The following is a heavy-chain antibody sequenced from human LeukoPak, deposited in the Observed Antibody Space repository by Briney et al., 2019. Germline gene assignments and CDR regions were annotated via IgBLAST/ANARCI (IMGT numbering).Heavy chain of an antibody. J-gene: IGHJ4*02. CDR3: ARDRWQQLSQESFDY. V-gene: IGHV1-2*02. D-gene: IGHD6-13*01. CDR1: GYTFTGYH. CDR2: INPNSGGT. Sequence: ASVKVSCKASGYTFTGYHMHWVRQAPGQGLEWMGWINPNSGGTNYAQKFQGRVTMTRDTSISTAYMELSRLRSDDTAVYYCARDRWQQLSQESFDYWGQGTLVTVSS.